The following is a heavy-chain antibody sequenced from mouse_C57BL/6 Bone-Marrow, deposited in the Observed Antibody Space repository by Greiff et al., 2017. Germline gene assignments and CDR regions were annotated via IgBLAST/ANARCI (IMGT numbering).Heavy chain of an antibody. J-gene: IGHJ1*03. D-gene: IGHD2-13*01. Sequence: EVQLMESGGDLVEPGGSLKLSCAASGFTFSSYGMSWVRQTPDKRLEWVATISSGGSYTYYPDSVKGRFTISRDNAKNTLYLQRSSLKSEDTAMYYGARRGDGRDWYFDVWGTGTTVTVSS. CDR1: GFTFSSYG. CDR2: ISSGGSYT. CDR3: ARRGDGRDWYFDV. V-gene: IGHV5-6*01.